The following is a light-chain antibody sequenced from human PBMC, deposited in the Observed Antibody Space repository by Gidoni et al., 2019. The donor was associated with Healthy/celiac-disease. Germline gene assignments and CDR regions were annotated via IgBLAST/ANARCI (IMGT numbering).Light chain of an antibody. CDR2: DAS. J-gene: IGKJ3*01. CDR1: QDISNY. V-gene: IGKV1-33*01. Sequence: DIQMTQSPSSLSASVGDRVTITCQASQDISNYLNWYQQKPGKAPKLLIYDASNLETGVPSRFCGSGSGTDFTFTIISLQPEDIATYYCQQYDNLLTFGPGTKVDIK. CDR3: QQYDNLLT.